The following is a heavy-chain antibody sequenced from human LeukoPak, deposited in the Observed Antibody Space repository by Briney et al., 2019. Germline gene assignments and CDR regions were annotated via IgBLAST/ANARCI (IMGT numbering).Heavy chain of an antibody. J-gene: IGHJ3*02. CDR2: ITPILGTA. CDR3: ASLTLDYGDYVMGAFDI. D-gene: IGHD4-17*01. CDR1: GGTFSSYA. V-gene: IGHV1-69*13. Sequence: GASVKVSCKASGGTFSSYAISWVRQAPGQGLEWMGGITPILGTANYAQKFQGRVTITADESTSTAYMELSSLRSEDTAVYYCASLTLDYGDYVMGAFDIWGQGTMVTVSS.